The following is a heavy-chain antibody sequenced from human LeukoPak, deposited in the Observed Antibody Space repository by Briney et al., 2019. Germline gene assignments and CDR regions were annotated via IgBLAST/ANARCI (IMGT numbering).Heavy chain of an antibody. V-gene: IGHV3-30*09. CDR2: ISYDGSNK. CDR1: GFTFSNYA. J-gene: IGHJ4*02. Sequence: PGGSLRLSCAASGFTFSNYAIHWVRQAPGKGLEWVAVISYDGSNKYYADSVKGRFAISRDNSKNTLFLQMNNLGAEDTAVYYCARVDWEGSGSYYFDYWGQGTLVTVSS. CDR3: ARVDWEGSGSYYFDY. D-gene: IGHD1-26*01.